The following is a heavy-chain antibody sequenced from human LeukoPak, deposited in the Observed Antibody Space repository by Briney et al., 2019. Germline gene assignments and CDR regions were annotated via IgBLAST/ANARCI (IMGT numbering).Heavy chain of an antibody. CDR3: ATFVGATTPPIDY. V-gene: IGHV3-30*02. CDR1: GFTFSSYG. D-gene: IGHD1-26*01. Sequence: GGSLRLSCAASGFTFSSYGIHWVRQAPGKGLEWVAFIRYDGSNKYYADSVKGRFTISRDNSKNTLHLQMNSLRGEDTAVYYCATFVGATTPPIDYWGQGTLVTVSS. J-gene: IGHJ4*02. CDR2: IRYDGSNK.